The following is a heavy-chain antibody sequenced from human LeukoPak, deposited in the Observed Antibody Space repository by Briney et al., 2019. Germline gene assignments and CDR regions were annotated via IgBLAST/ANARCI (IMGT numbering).Heavy chain of an antibody. D-gene: IGHD3/OR15-3a*01. Sequence: GGSLRLSCAASGFTFSRYSMNWVRQAPGKGLEWISSISTSSSFIYYADSVKGRFTVSRDNAENSLFLQMTSLRGEDTAVYYCARGPRDDLVFPALAPANCYDSWGRGTLVTVSS. J-gene: IGHJ5*01. CDR1: GFTFSRYS. CDR3: ARGPRDDLVFPALAPANCYDS. V-gene: IGHV3-21*06. CDR2: ISTSSSFI.